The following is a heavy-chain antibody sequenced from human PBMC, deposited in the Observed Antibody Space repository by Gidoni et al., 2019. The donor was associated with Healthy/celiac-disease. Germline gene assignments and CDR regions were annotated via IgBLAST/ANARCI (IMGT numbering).Heavy chain of an antibody. V-gene: IGHV3-30*18. Sequence: QVQLVESGGGVVQPGRSLRLSCAASGFTFSSYGMHWVRQAPGKGLEWVAVISYDGSNKYYADSVKGRFTISRDNSKNTLYLQMNSLRAEDTAVYYCAKDSSGYYYVGYYYGMDVWGQGTTVTVSS. J-gene: IGHJ6*02. CDR1: GFTFSSYG. CDR2: ISYDGSNK. D-gene: IGHD3-22*01. CDR3: AKDSSGYYYVGYYYGMDV.